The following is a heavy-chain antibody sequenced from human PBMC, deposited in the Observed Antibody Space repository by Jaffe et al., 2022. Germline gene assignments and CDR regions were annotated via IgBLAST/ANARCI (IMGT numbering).Heavy chain of an antibody. D-gene: IGHD2-15*01. V-gene: IGHV3-23*01. CDR1: GFTFSSYA. CDR2: INYNAAKT. CDR3: ARAYCGGGTCYPGGYYYDY. Sequence: EVQLLESGGGLVQPGGSLRLSCAASGFTFSSYAMNWVRQAPGRGLEWVSSINYNAAKTYYADSVKGRFTISRDNSENTVYLQMNSLIVEDTAVYFCARAYCGGGTCYPGGYYYDYWGQGTLVTASS. J-gene: IGHJ4*02.